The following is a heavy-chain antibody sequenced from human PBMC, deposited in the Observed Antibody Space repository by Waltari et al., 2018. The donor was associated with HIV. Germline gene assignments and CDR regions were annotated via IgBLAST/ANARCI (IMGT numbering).Heavy chain of an antibody. D-gene: IGHD5-12*01. J-gene: IGHJ6*02. Sequence: QVQLVQSGAAVKKPGSSVTVSCKASGGTFRSSAISWVRRAPGQGLEWRGGIIPILGTANYAQKFESRVTITADESTSTAYMELSSLRSEDTAVYYCARTRLPSGYDFPGMDVWGQGTTVTVSS. CDR2: IIPILGTA. CDR3: ARTRLPSGYDFPGMDV. CDR1: GGTFRSSA. V-gene: IGHV1-69*01.